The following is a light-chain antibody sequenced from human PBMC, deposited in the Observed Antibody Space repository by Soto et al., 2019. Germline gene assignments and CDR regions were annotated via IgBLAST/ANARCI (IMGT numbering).Light chain of an antibody. CDR3: HQYGSSPPN. Sequence: EIVLTQSPGTLSLSPGERATLSCRASQSVTSSYLAWYQHKPGQAPRLLIYAASRRATGIPDRFTGSGSGTDFTLTITRLGPDDFAVYYCHQYGSSPPNFGGGTKVEIK. CDR1: QSVTSSY. J-gene: IGKJ4*01. CDR2: AAS. V-gene: IGKV3-20*01.